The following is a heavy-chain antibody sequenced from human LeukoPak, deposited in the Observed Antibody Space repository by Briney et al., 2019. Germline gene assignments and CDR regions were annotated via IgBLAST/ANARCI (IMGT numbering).Heavy chain of an antibody. CDR2: ISYDGSNK. CDR3: ARGPYSSGWYFRYYYYMDV. D-gene: IGHD6-19*01. J-gene: IGHJ6*03. CDR1: GFTFSNYG. V-gene: IGHV3-30*19. Sequence: PGGSLRLSCAASGFTFSNYGMHWVRQAPGKGLEWVAVISYDGSNKYYADSVKGRFTISRDNSKNTLYLQMNSLRAEDTAVYYCARGPYSSGWYFRYYYYMDVWGKGTTVTVSS.